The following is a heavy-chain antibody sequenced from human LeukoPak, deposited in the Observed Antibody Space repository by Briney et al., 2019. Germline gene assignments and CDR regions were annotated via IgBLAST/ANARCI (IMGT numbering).Heavy chain of an antibody. V-gene: IGHV3-30*18. D-gene: IGHD3-22*01. CDR1: GFTFRSYG. Sequence: GGSLRLSCAASGFTFRSYGMHWVRQAPGKGLEWVAVISYDGSNKYYGDSVKGRFTISRDNSKNTLYLEMNSLRAEDTAVYYCAKDLMEYYDSSGSEWGQGTPVIVSS. J-gene: IGHJ4*02. CDR3: AKDLMEYYDSSGSE. CDR2: ISYDGSNK.